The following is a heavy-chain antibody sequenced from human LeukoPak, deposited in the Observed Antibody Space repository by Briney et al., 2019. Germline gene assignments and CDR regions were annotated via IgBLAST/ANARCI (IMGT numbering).Heavy chain of an antibody. CDR1: GFTFTNAW. J-gene: IGHJ4*02. V-gene: IGHV3-15*01. CDR3: ATGGGTADY. D-gene: IGHD3-16*01. Sequence: GGSLRLSCAASGFTFTNAWMTWVRQAPGKGLEWVGRSNSKSDGGTTDYAAPVKGRFSISRDDSKNKLYLQMSNLKTDDTGVYYCATGGGTADYWGQGTLVTVTS. CDR2: SNSKSDGGTT.